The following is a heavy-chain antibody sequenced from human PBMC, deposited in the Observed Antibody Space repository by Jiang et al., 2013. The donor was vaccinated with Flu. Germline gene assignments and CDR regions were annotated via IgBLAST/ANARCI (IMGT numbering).Heavy chain of an antibody. J-gene: IGHJ5*02. CDR2: ISYDGSNK. CDR3: ARDRGYYGSGSTNNWFDP. CDR1: GFTFSSYA. Sequence: VQLVESGGGVVQPGRSLRLSCAASGFTFSSYAMHWVRQAPGKGLEWVAVISYDGSNKYYADSVKGRFTISRDNSKNTLYLQMNSLRAEDTAVYYCARDRGYYGSGSTNNWFDPWGQGTLVTVSS. D-gene: IGHD3-10*01. V-gene: IGHV3-30*01.